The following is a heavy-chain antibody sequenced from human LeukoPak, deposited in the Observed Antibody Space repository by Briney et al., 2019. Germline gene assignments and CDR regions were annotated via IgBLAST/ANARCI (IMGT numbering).Heavy chain of an antibody. J-gene: IGHJ4*02. V-gene: IGHV4-38-2*01. D-gene: IGHD1-26*01. CDR2: IYYSGST. CDR1: GYSISSGYY. Sequence: SETLSLTCAVSGYSISSGYYWGWIRQPPGKGLEWIGSIYYSGSTYYNPSLKSRVTISVDTSKNQFSLKLSSVTAADTAVYYCARNSRYSGSYYDDYWGQGTLVTVSS. CDR3: ARNSRYSGSYYDDY.